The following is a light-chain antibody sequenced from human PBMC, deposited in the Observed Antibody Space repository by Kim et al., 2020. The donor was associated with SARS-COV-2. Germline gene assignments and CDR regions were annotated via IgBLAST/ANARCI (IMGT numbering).Light chain of an antibody. Sequence: SYELTQPPSVSVSPGQTASITCSGDKLGDKSASWYQQKPGQSPVSVIYQDNKRPSGIPERFSGSNFGNTATLTIRGTQAMDEADYYCLAWDTSTGVFGGGTQLTVL. CDR1: KLGDKS. CDR3: LAWDTSTGV. CDR2: QDN. J-gene: IGLJ2*01. V-gene: IGLV3-1*01.